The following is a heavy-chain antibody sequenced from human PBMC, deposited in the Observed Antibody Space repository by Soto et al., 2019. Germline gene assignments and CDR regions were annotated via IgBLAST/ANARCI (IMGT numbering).Heavy chain of an antibody. CDR3: ARMDAGYCSGGSCYGPAYFDY. V-gene: IGHV4-34*01. CDR2: INHSGST. Sequence: QVQLQQWGAGLLKPSETLSLTCAVYGGSFSGYYWSWIRQPPGKGLEWIGEINHSGSTNYNPSLKSRVTISVDTSKNQFSLKLSSVTAADTAVYYCARMDAGYCSGGSCYGPAYFDYWGQGTLVTVSS. J-gene: IGHJ4*02. CDR1: GGSFSGYY. D-gene: IGHD2-15*01.